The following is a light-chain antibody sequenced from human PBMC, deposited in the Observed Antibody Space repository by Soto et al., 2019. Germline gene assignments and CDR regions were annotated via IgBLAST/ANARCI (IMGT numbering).Light chain of an antibody. CDR2: DAS. V-gene: IGKV1-33*01. Sequence: DIQMTQSPSSLSASVGDRVTITCQASQDIRNYLNWYQQKPGKAPKLLIYDASNLETGVPSRFSGSGSGTDFTFTIARLQPEDIATYYCQHYANLRSFGGGTKVEIK. J-gene: IGKJ4*01. CDR3: QHYANLRS. CDR1: QDIRNY.